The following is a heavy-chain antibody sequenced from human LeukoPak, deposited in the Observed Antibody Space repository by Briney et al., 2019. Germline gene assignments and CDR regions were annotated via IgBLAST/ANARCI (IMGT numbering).Heavy chain of an antibody. CDR2: ISGSESST. D-gene: IGHD5-12*01. J-gene: IGHJ4*02. Sequence: GGSLRLSCAASGFTFSTYAMSWVRQAPGKGLEGVSSISGSESSTFYAHSVKGRFPISRDNSKNTLYLQMNSLRADDTALYYCAKDLRGYSSALWGRGTLVTVSS. V-gene: IGHV3-23*01. CDR3: AKDLRGYSSAL. CDR1: GFTFSTYA.